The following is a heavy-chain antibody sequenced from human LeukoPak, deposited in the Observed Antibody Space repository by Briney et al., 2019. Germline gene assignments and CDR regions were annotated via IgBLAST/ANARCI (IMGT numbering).Heavy chain of an antibody. CDR1: GDSVSSNSAA. V-gene: IGHV6-1*01. J-gene: IGHJ2*01. CDR3: ARSSTYYYDSSGYPEIGYFDL. CDR2: TYYRSKWYN. D-gene: IGHD3-22*01. Sequence: SQTLSLTCAISGDSVSSNSAAWNWIRQSPSRGLEWLGRTYYRSKWYNDYAVSVKSRITINPDTSKSQFSLQLNSVTPEDTAVYYCARSSTYYYDSSGYPEIGYFDLWGRGTLVTVSS.